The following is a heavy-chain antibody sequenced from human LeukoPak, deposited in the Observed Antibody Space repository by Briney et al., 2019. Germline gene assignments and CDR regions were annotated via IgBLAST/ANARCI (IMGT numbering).Heavy chain of an antibody. J-gene: IGHJ4*02. CDR1: GFTFSSYE. Sequence: GGSLRLSCAASGFTFSSYEMNWVRQAPGKGLEWASYISGSGSTKYSADSVKGRFTISRDNAKNSLYLEMNSLRAEDTAVYYCASFTDYWGQGTLVTVSS. V-gene: IGHV3-48*03. CDR2: ISGSGSTK. CDR3: ASFTDY.